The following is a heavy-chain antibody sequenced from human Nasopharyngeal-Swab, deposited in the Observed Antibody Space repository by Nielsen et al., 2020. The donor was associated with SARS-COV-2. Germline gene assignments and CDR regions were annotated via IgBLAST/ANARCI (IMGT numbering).Heavy chain of an antibody. J-gene: IGHJ6*02. CDR1: GYTLTELS. D-gene: IGHD2-2*01. Sequence: ASVKVSCKVSGYTLTELSMHWVRQAPGKGLEWMGGFDPEDGETIYAQKFQGRVTMTEDTSTDTAYMELSSLRSEDTAAYYCATENGGVGGSSTSLLPYYYYYGMDVWGQGTTVTVSS. CDR3: ATENGGVGGSSTSLLPYYYYYGMDV. CDR2: FDPEDGET. V-gene: IGHV1-24*01.